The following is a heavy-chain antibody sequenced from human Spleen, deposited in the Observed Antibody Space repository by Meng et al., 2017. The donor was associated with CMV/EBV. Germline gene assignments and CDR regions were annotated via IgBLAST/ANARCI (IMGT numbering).Heavy chain of an antibody. CDR3: ARDPQKYIAAPWFDP. V-gene: IGHV3-11*04. CDR1: GFTFSDYY. J-gene: IGHJ5*02. D-gene: IGHD6-6*01. CDR2: ISSSGSTI. Sequence: SGFTFSDYYMSWIRQAPGKGLEWVSYISSSGSTIYYADSVKGRFTISRDNAKNSLYLQMNSLRAEDTAVYYCARDPQKYIAAPWFDPWGQGTLVTVSS.